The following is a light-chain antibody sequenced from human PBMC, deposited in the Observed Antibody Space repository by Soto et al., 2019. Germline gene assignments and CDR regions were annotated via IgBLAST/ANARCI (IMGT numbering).Light chain of an antibody. CDR1: QSVSSH. Sequence: IVFTQSPAPLSLSPGARATPSRRASQSVSSHLAWYQQKPGQAPRLLIYDASNRATGIPARFSGSGSGTNFTLTISSLEPEDFAVYYCQQRRSWQVTFGQGTRLEIK. V-gene: IGKV3-11*01. J-gene: IGKJ5*01. CDR2: DAS. CDR3: QQRRSWQVT.